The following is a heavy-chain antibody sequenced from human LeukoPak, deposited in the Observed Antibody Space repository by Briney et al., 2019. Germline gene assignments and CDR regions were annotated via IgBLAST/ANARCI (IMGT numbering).Heavy chain of an antibody. Sequence: GGSLRLSCAASGFTFSSYSMNWVRQAPGKGLEWVLYISSSSSTIYYADSVRGRFTISRDNAKNSLYLQMNSLRDEDTAVYYCARVIVIAARLDYYYYMDVWGKGTTVTVSS. CDR1: GFTFSSYS. V-gene: IGHV3-48*02. CDR3: ARVIVIAARLDYYYYMDV. CDR2: ISSSSSTI. J-gene: IGHJ6*03. D-gene: IGHD6-6*01.